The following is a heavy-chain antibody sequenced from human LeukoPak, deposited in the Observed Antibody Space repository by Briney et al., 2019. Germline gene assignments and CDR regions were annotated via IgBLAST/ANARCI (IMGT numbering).Heavy chain of an antibody. V-gene: IGHV3-21*06. D-gene: IGHD2-8*01. Sequence: GGSLRLSSAASGFTFRSYSMNWVRQAPGKGLEWVSSISSGGSYIFYLDSVKGRFTTSRDNAKNSLYLQMNSLRAEDTAVYYCAKGLALVLISSSYMDVWGKGTTVTVSS. J-gene: IGHJ6*03. CDR2: ISSGGSYI. CDR3: AKGLALVLISSSYMDV. CDR1: GFTFRSYS.